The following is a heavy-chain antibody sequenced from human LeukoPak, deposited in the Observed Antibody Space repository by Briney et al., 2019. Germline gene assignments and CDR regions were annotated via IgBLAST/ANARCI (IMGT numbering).Heavy chain of an antibody. CDR1: GGTFSSYA. V-gene: IGHV1-69*13. CDR3: ARALHLELHSYFDS. Sequence: ASVKVSCKASGGTFSSYAISWVRQAPGQGLEWMGGIIPIFGSANYAQEFQGRVTITADESTSTAYMELSSLRSEDTAVYYCARALHLELHSYFDSWGQGTLVTVSS. CDR2: IIPIFGSA. D-gene: IGHD1-1*01. J-gene: IGHJ4*02.